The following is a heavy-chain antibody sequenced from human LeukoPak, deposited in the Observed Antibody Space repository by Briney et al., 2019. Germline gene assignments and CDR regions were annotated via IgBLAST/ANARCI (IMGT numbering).Heavy chain of an antibody. Sequence: SDTLSLTCTVSGGSISGYNWSWIRQSAGQGLEWIGRIYSSGSTNYNPSLKSRVTMSVDTSKNQFSLKLSSVTAADTAVYYCARMGQGRFDPWGQGTLVTVSS. V-gene: IGHV4-4*07. CDR3: ARMGQGRFDP. CDR2: IYSSGST. J-gene: IGHJ5*02. D-gene: IGHD1-26*01. CDR1: GGSISGYN.